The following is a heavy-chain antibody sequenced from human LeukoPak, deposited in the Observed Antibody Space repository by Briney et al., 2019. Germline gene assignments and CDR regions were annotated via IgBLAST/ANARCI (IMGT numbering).Heavy chain of an antibody. CDR2: INPSGGST. CDR3: ARGRHSSSSQYRWFDP. D-gene: IGHD6-6*01. J-gene: IGHJ5*02. Sequence: ASVNVSCKAPGYTFTNYYMHWVRQAPGQGLEWMGIINPSGGSTSYAQKFQGRVTMTRDTSTSTVYMELSSLRSEDTAVYYCARGRHSSSSQYRWFDPWGQGTLVTVSS. CDR1: GYTFTNYY. V-gene: IGHV1-46*01.